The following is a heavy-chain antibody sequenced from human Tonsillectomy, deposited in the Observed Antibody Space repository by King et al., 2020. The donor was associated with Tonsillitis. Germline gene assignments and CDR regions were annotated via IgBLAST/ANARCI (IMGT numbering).Heavy chain of an antibody. CDR3: ARGGGYYYDSSGYYRGAFDY. J-gene: IGHJ4*02. V-gene: IGHV4-30-2*01. CDR2: IYHSGST. D-gene: IGHD3-22*01. CDR1: GGSISSGGYS. Sequence: LQLQESGSGLVKPSQTLSLTCAVSGGSISSGGYSWGWIRQPPGKGLEWIGYIYHSGSTYYNPSLKSRVTISVDRSKNQFSLKLSSVTAADTAVYYCARGGGYYYDSSGYYRGAFDYWGQGTLVTVSS.